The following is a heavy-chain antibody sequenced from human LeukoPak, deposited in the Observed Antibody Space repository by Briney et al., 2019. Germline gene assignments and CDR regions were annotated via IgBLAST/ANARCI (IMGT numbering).Heavy chain of an antibody. Sequence: GGSLRLSCAASGFIFSGYNMNWVRQAPGKGLEWVSSISSSSSYTYYADSVKGRFTISSDNAKNSLYLQMNSLRAEDTAVYYCARDRDGYKQGAFDIWGQGTMVTVSS. CDR3: ARDRDGYKQGAFDI. CDR1: GFIFSGYN. J-gene: IGHJ3*02. V-gene: IGHV3-21*01. CDR2: ISSSSSYT. D-gene: IGHD5-24*01.